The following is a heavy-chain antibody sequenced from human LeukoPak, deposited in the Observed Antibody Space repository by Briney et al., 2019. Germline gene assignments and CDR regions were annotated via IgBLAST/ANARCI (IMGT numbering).Heavy chain of an antibody. CDR1: GYTFTSYA. CDR3: AREGAAAGTEGEDFDY. D-gene: IGHD6-13*01. J-gene: IGHJ4*02. CDR2: INTNTGNP. Sequence: ASVKVSCKASGYTFTSYAMNWVRQAPGQGLEWMGWINTNTGNPTYAQGFTGRFVFSLDTSVSTAYLQISSLKAEDTAVYYCAREGAAAGTEGEDFDYWGQGTLVTVSS. V-gene: IGHV7-4-1*02.